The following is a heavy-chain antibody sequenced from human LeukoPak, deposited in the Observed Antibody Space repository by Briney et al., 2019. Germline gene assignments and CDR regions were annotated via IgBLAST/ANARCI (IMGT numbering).Heavy chain of an antibody. CDR3: TTRYIAAAGTVGYYFDY. V-gene: IGHV3-15*01. CDR2: IKSKTDGGTT. D-gene: IGHD6-13*01. Sequence: GGSLRLSCAASGFTFSNAWMSWVRQAPGKGLEWVGRIKSKTDGGTTDYAAPVKGRFTISRDDSKNTLYLQMNSLKTEDTAVYYCTTRYIAAAGTVGYYFDYWGRGTLVTVSS. CDR1: GFTFSNAW. J-gene: IGHJ4*02.